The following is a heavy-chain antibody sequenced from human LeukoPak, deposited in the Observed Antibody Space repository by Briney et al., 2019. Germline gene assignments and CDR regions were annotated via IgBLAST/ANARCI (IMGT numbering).Heavy chain of an antibody. CDR2: MDPNSGNT. V-gene: IGHV1-8*01. J-gene: IGHJ5*02. CDR3: ARGPSRDYGSGSSWFDP. D-gene: IGHD3-10*01. CDR1: GYTFTTYD. Sequence: ASVKVSCKASGYTFTTYDINWVRQVTGQGLEWMGWMDPNSGNTGYAQKIQGRVTMTRNTSINTAYMELSSLRSEDTAVYYCARGPSRDYGSGSSWFDPWGQGTLVTVSS.